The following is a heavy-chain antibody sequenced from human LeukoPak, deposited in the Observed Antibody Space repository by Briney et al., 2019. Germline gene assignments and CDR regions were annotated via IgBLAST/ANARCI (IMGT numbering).Heavy chain of an antibody. CDR3: ARERGGSAGDYGAFDI. V-gene: IGHV4-59*01. CDR1: GGSISSYD. J-gene: IGHJ3*02. D-gene: IGHD4-17*01. CDR2: IYYGGST. Sequence: SETLSLTCTVSGGSISSYDWSWIRQPPGKGLEGVGYIYYGGSTNYNPSLKSRVTISVDTSKNQFSLKLSSVTAADTAVYYCARERGGSAGDYGAFDIWGQGTMVTVSS.